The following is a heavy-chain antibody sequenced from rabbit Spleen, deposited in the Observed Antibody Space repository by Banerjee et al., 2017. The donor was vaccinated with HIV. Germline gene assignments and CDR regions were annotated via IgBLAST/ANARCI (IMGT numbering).Heavy chain of an antibody. CDR3: ARDDFGFAGYKHYGWAFEL. J-gene: IGHJ4*01. V-gene: IGHV1S45*01. CDR1: GFSFSDRDV. Sequence: QEQLVESGGGLVQPEGSLTLTCKASGFSFSDRDVMCWVRQAPGKGLEWIACINASTGKPVYATWASGRFTISKTSSTTVTLQMTSLTAADTATYFCARDDFGFAGYKHYGWAFELWGPGTLVTVS. CDR2: INASTGKP. D-gene: IGHD7-1*01.